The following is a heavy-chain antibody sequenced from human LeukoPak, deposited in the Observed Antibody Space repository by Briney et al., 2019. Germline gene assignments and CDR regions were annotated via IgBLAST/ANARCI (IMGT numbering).Heavy chain of an antibody. J-gene: IGHJ5*02. Sequence: SVKVSCKASGGTFSSYAISWVRQAPGQGLEWMGRIIPIFGIANYAQKFQGRVTITADKSTSTAYMELSSLRSEDTAVYYCARDRGGIVVVTAISDWFDPWGQGTLVTVSP. CDR3: ARDRGGIVVVTAISDWFDP. CDR2: IIPIFGIA. V-gene: IGHV1-69*04. D-gene: IGHD2-21*02. CDR1: GGTFSSYA.